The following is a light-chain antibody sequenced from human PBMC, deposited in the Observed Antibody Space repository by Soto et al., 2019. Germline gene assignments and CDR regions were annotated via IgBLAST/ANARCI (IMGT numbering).Light chain of an antibody. CDR1: RSDIGAYNF. CDR3: TSWTTSTTMI. CDR2: DVS. J-gene: IGLJ2*01. V-gene: IGLV2-14*03. Sequence: QSVLTQPASVSGSPGQSITITCTGTRSDIGAYNFVSWYQQHPGEVPKLMLYDVSIRPSGVSNRFSGSKSGNTASLTISGLQAEDEADYHCTSWTTSTTMIFGGGTKLTVL.